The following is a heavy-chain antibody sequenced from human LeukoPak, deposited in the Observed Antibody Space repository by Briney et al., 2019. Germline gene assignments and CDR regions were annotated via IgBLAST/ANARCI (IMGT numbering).Heavy chain of an antibody. CDR3: ARAPIAARDAFDI. Sequence: ASVKVSCKASGYTFTGYYMHWVRQAPGQGLEWMGWISAYNGNTNYAQKLQGRVTMTTDTSTSTAYMELRSLRSDDTAVYYCARAPIAARDAFDIWGQGTMVTVSS. J-gene: IGHJ3*02. D-gene: IGHD6-6*01. CDR2: ISAYNGNT. V-gene: IGHV1-18*04. CDR1: GYTFTGYY.